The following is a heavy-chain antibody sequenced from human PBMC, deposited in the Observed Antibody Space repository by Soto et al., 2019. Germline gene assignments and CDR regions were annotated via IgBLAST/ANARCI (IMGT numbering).Heavy chain of an antibody. J-gene: IGHJ4*02. CDR2: IYYSGST. D-gene: IGHD2-21*02. Sequence: SETLSLTCTVSGGSISSSSYYWGWIRQPPGKGLEWIGSIYYSGSTYYNPSLKSRVTISVDTSKNQFSLKLRSVTAADKAVYYCARAQSDFLFDYWGQGTLVTVSS. V-gene: IGHV4-39*01. CDR1: GGSISSSSYY. CDR3: ARAQSDFLFDY.